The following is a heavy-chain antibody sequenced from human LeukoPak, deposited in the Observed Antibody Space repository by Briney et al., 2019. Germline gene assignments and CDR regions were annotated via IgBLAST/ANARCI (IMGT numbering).Heavy chain of an antibody. Sequence: GESLRLSSAASGFTFSSYGLNWVRQAPGKGLEWVSTISSGGHIYYEDSVKGRFTISRDNAKNSLYLQMNSLRAEDTAVYYCARDQDGGKYYYESSGYSHWGQGILVTVSS. D-gene: IGHD3-22*01. J-gene: IGHJ4*02. CDR2: ISSGGHI. V-gene: IGHV3-21*01. CDR3: ARDQDGGKYYYESSGYSH. CDR1: GFTFSSYG.